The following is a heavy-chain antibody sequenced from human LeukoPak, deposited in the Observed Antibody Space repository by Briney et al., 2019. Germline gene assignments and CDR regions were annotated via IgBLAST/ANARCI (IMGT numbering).Heavy chain of an antibody. V-gene: IGHV3-33*01. CDR1: RFTFSNYG. Sequence: PGGSLRLSCAASRFTFSNYGMHWVRQAPGKGLEWVAVIWYDGSNKYYSDSVKGRVTISRDNSQNTLYLQMNSLRAEDTAVYYCASDRAVRYFDLWGRGTLVTVSS. D-gene: IGHD1-1*01. CDR2: IWYDGSNK. J-gene: IGHJ2*01. CDR3: ASDRAVRYFDL.